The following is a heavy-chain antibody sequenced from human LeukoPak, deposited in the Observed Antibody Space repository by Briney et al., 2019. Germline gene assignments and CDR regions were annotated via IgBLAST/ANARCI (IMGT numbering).Heavy chain of an antibody. V-gene: IGHV4-34*01. CDR1: GGPFSGYF. Sequence: PSETLSLTCAVSGGPFSGYFWSWIRQSSGKGLEWIGEIHNSGTTNYDPSLNSRVTISEDTSKNQFYLNLSSVTAADTAVYYCARRYYYNLGSFPFDFWGQGTLVTVSS. CDR2: IHNSGTT. CDR3: ARRYYYNLGSFPFDF. D-gene: IGHD3-10*01. J-gene: IGHJ4*02.